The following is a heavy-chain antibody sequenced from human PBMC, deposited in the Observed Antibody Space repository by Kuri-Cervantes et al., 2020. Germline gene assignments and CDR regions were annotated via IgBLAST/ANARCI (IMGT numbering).Heavy chain of an antibody. V-gene: IGHV4-4*02. D-gene: IGHD6-19*01. Sequence: SETLSLTCAVSGGSISSSNWWSWVRQPPGKGLEWIGEIYHSGSTNYNPSLKGRVTISVDKSKNQFSLKLSSVTAADTAMYYCARDLNGSGWRVIDYWGQGTLVTVSS. CDR1: GGSISSSNW. J-gene: IGHJ4*02. CDR2: IYHSGST. CDR3: ARDLNGSGWRVIDY.